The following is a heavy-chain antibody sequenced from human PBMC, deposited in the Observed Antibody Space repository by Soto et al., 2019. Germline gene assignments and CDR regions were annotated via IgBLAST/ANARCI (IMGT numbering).Heavy chain of an antibody. D-gene: IGHD5-12*01. Sequence: GGSLRLSCAASGFTFSSYWMHWVRQAPGKGLVWVSRIKGDGSETNYADSVKGRFTISRDNAKNTLYLQLNSLRAEDTAVYYCLRGHRGYGNIDYWGQGTRVTVS. CDR1: GFTFSSYW. V-gene: IGHV3-74*01. J-gene: IGHJ4*02. CDR2: IKGDGSET. CDR3: LRGHRGYGNIDY.